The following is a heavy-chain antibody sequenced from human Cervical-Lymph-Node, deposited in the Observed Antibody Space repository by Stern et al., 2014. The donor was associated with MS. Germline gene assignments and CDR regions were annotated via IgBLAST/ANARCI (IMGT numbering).Heavy chain of an antibody. D-gene: IGHD3-22*01. V-gene: IGHV1-24*01. J-gene: IGHJ4*02. Sequence: QVQLVQSGAEVKKPGASVKVSCKVSGYTLNELSINWVRQAPGKGLEWMGGFDPEDGETIYSQIFQGRVTMTEDTSTDTAYMELSSLRSEDTAVYYCARLSFFDYSGYYLDQWGQGTLVTVST. CDR2: FDPEDGET. CDR1: GYTLNELS. CDR3: ARLSFFDYSGYYLDQ.